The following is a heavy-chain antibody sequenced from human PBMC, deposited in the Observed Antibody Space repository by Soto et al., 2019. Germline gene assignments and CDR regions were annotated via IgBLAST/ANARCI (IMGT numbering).Heavy chain of an antibody. J-gene: IGHJ6*02. D-gene: IGHD2-15*01. CDR3: ARAREVVAARIYYYGMDV. CDR1: GDTISTGGYS. CDR2: TYHSGNP. Sequence: PSETLSLTCGVSGDTISTGGYSWAWIRQPPGKALEWIGYTYHSGNPYYNPSLKSRVIISVDRSKNQFSLKVSSVTAADTAVYYCARAREVVAARIYYYGMDVWGQGTTVTVSS. V-gene: IGHV4-30-2*01.